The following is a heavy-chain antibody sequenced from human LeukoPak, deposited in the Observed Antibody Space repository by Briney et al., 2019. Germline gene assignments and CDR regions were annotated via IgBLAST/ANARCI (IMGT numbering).Heavy chain of an antibody. D-gene: IGHD6-6*01. CDR1: GGSISSTSYY. CDR3: ARFSSSHFDS. V-gene: IGHV4-39*01. CDR2: IYYSGST. Sequence: SETLSLTCTVSGGSISSTSYYWGWIRQPPGKGLEWIGNIYYSGSTFYNPSLKSRVTISVDTSKNQFSLKLSPVTAADTAVYYCARFSSSHFDSWGQGTLVTVSS. J-gene: IGHJ4*02.